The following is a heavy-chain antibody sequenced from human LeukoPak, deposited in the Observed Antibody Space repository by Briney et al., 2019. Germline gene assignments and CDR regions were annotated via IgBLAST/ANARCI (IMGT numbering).Heavy chain of an antibody. CDR3: VRAMIVVVIHD. CDR1: GFSFSTYD. CDR2: IRYDGSNK. D-gene: IGHD3-22*01. V-gene: IGHV3-30*02. Sequence: GGSLRLSCAASGFSFSTYDMHWVRQAPGKGQEWVAFIRYDGSNKYYADSVKGRFTISRDKGENTLYLQMNTLRPEDTAVYYCVRAMIVVVIHDWGQGTLVTVSS. J-gene: IGHJ4*02.